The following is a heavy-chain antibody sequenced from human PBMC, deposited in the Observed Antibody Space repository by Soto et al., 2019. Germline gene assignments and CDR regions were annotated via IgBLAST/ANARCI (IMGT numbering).Heavy chain of an antibody. CDR1: GFTFSSYG. CDR2: IWYDGSNK. CDR3: ARDNWDYYYYGMDV. V-gene: IGHV3-33*01. D-gene: IGHD7-27*01. J-gene: IGHJ6*02. Sequence: PGGSLRLSCAASGFTFSSYGMHWVRQAPGKGLEWVAVIWYDGSNKYYADSVKGRFTISRDNSKNTLYLQMNSLRAEDTAVYYCARDNWDYYYYGMDVWGQGTTVTVSS.